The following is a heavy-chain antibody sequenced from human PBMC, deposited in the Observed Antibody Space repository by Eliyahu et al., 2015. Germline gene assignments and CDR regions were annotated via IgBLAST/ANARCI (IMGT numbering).Heavy chain of an antibody. J-gene: IGHJ4*02. D-gene: IGHD2-2*01. Sequence: EVQLVESGGGLVKPGGSLRLSCAASGFPFSAYSMNWVRQAPGKGLEWVSSINVGSSYIYYADSVKGRFTISRDNAKNSLYLQMNSLRAEDTAVYYCARDCSSTTCYFPYWGQGTLVTVSS. CDR1: GFPFSAYS. CDR3: ARDCSSTTCYFPY. V-gene: IGHV3-21*01. CDR2: INVGSSYI.